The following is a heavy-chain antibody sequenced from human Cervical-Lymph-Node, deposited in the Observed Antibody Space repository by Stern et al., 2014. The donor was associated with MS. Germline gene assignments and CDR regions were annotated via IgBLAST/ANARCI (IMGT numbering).Heavy chain of an antibody. CDR3: ARGLRGPAPFDY. V-gene: IGHV4-31*03. J-gene: IGHJ4*02. CDR1: GGSISSGGYY. CDR2: IYYSGST. Sequence: QLQLQESGPGLVKPSQTLSLTCTVSGGSISSGGYYWSWIRQHPGKGLEWIGFIYYSGSTYYTPSLKSRVTIAVDTSKNQFSLKLSSVTAADTAVYYCARGLRGPAPFDYWGQGTLVTVSS.